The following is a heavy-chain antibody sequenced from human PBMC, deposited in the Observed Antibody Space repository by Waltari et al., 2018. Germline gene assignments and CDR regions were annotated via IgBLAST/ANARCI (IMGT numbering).Heavy chain of an antibody. J-gene: IGHJ4*02. Sequence: EVQLVESGGGLVQPGGSLRLACAASGFAFSSYDMNWFRQAPGKGLEWVSHITSSYNKYYADSVKGRFTISRDNAENSLYLQMNSLRAEDTAVYYCARDSYSSGWTVDNWGQGTLVTVSS. CDR2: ITSSYNK. V-gene: IGHV3-48*03. D-gene: IGHD6-19*01. CDR3: ARDSYSSGWTVDN. CDR1: GFAFSSYD.